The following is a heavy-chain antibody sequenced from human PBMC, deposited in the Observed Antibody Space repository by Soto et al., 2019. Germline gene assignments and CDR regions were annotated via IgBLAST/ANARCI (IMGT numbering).Heavy chain of an antibody. Sequence: GGSLRLSCAASGFTFSSYAMSWVRQAPGKGLEWVSDISGSGGSTYYADSVKGRFTISRDNSKNTLYLQMNSLRAEDTAVYYCAKDRIGAAEEYYFDYWGQGTLVTVSS. CDR2: ISGSGGST. D-gene: IGHD6-13*01. CDR1: GFTFSSYA. CDR3: AKDRIGAAEEYYFDY. J-gene: IGHJ4*02. V-gene: IGHV3-23*01.